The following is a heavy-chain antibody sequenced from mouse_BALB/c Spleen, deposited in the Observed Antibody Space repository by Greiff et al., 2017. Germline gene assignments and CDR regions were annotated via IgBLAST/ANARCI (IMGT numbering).Heavy chain of an antibody. Sequence: EVKLMESGGGLVQPGGSLRLSCATSGFTFTDYYMSWVRQPPGKALEWLGFIRNKANGYTTEYSASVKGRFTISRDNSQSILYLQMNTLRAEDSATYDCARDTVVDYWGQGTTLTVSA. J-gene: IGHJ2*01. D-gene: IGHD1-1*01. CDR3: ARDTVVDY. CDR2: IRNKANGYTT. V-gene: IGHV7-3*02. CDR1: GFTFTDYY.